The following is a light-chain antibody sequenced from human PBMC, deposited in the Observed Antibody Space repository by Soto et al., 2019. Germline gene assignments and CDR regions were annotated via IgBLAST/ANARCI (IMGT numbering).Light chain of an antibody. CDR1: SSDVGGYNY. V-gene: IGLV2-8*01. CDR2: DVS. J-gene: IGLJ2*01. CDR3: SSYAGSNDYVL. Sequence: QSVLTQPPSASGSPGQSVTISCTGTSSDVGGYNYVSWYQQHPGKAPKLIIYDVSERPSGVPDRFSGSKSGNTASLTVSGLQAEDEADYYCSSYAGSNDYVLFGGGTKLTVL.